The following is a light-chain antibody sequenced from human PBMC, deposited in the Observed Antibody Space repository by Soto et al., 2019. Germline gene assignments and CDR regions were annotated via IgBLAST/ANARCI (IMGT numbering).Light chain of an antibody. CDR3: HQYNSYPRT. Sequence: DIQMTQSPSTLSASVGDRVTITCRASQSLSSWLAWYQQKPGKAPKLLIYDASSLQTGVPSRCSGSGSGTECTLTISSLQPDDFATYSGHQYNSYPRTFGQGTKVEIK. CDR1: QSLSSW. V-gene: IGKV1-5*01. J-gene: IGKJ1*01. CDR2: DAS.